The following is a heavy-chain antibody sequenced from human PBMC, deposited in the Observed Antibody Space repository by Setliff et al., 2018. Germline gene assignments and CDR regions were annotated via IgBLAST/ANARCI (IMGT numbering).Heavy chain of an antibody. Sequence: PGESLKISCAASGFTFSDYYMSWIRQAPGKGLEWVGNIKHDGSAKGYLDSVKGRFTISRDNAKNSLYLQMNSLRAEDTAVYYCASGHRYGYLFEYWGQGTLVTVSS. CDR1: GFTFSDYY. CDR2: IKHDGSAK. D-gene: IGHD5-18*01. CDR3: ASGHRYGYLFEY. J-gene: IGHJ4*02. V-gene: IGHV3-7*03.